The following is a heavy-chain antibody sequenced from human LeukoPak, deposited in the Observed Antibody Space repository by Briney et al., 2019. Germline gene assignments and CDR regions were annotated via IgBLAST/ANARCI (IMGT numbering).Heavy chain of an antibody. D-gene: IGHD4-11*01. J-gene: IGHJ6*02. V-gene: IGHV3-33*01. Sequence: GGSLRLSCAASGFTFSSYGMHWVRQAPGKGLEWVAVIWYDESNKYYADSVKGRFTISRDNSKNTLYLQMNSLRAEDTAVYYCARANDYSNSLPYYYYYYGMDVWGQGTTVTVSS. CDR2: IWYDESNK. CDR3: ARANDYSNSLPYYYYYYGMDV. CDR1: GFTFSSYG.